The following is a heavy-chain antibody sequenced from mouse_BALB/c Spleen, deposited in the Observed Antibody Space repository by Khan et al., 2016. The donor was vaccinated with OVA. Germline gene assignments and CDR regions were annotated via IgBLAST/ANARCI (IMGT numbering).Heavy chain of an antibody. D-gene: IGHD1-1*01. CDR1: GYSITSDYA. J-gene: IGHJ1*01. Sequence: EVQLQESGPGLVKPSQSLSLTCTVTGYSITSDYAWNWIRQFPGNKLEWMGYISYSGSTYYNPSLKSRISVPRDTSKNPFFLQLNSVTTEDTATYYCARRVLLLYWYFDVWGAGTTVTVSS. CDR2: ISYSGST. V-gene: IGHV3-2*02. CDR3: ARRVLLLYWYFDV.